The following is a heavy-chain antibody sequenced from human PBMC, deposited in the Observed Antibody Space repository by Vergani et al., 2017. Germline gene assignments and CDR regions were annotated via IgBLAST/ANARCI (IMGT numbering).Heavy chain of an antibody. V-gene: IGHV3-23*01. CDR1: GFTFNHYA. D-gene: IGHD5-12*01. J-gene: IGHJ6*02. CDR3: AKANPRNSGYDYLYYYHAMDV. Sequence: EVQLLESGGDLVQPGGSLRLSCAASGFTFNHYAMNWVRQAPGKGLEWVSGISGSGGSTYYAGSVKGRFTISRDSSKNTLYLQINSLSAGDTAVYYCAKANPRNSGYDYLYYYHAMDVWGQGTPVTVSS. CDR2: ISGSGGST.